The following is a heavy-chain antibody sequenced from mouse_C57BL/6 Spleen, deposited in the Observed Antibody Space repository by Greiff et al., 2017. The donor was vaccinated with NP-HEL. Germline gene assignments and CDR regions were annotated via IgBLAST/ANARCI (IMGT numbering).Heavy chain of an antibody. J-gene: IGHJ1*03. CDR1: GYTFTDYN. V-gene: IGHV1-22*01. CDR2: INPNNGGT. CDR3: ARPRPYWYFDV. D-gene: IGHD3-1*01. Sequence: VQLQQSGPELVKPGASVKMSCKASGYTFTDYNMHWVKQSHGKSLEWIGYINPNNGGTSYNQKFKGKATLTVNQSSSTAYMELRSLTSEASAVYYCARPRPYWYFDVWGTGTTVTVSS.